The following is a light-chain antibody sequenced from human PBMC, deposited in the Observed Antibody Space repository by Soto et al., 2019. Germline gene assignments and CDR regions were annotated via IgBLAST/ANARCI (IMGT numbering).Light chain of an antibody. CDR1: RSDVGVYNY. Sequence: QSALTQPASVSGSPGQSITISCTGTRSDVGVYNYVSWYQRHPGKAPKLLIYDVNSRPSGVSNRFSGSKSGNTASLTISGLQTEDEADYYCSSYTSRDSLYVFGSGTKVTVL. J-gene: IGLJ6*01. V-gene: IGLV2-14*03. CDR2: DVN. CDR3: SSYTSRDSLYV.